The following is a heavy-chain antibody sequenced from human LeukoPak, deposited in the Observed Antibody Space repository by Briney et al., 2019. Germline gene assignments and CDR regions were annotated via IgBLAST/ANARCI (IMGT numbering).Heavy chain of an antibody. V-gene: IGHV1-46*01. CDR1: GYTFTSYY. Sequence: ASLKVSCKASGYTFTSYYMHWVRQTPGQGLEWMGIINPRGSSTREAQKYQRRGTMTRGTSTSTVYMELSSLRSEHTAVYYCARDLVSSGYFDYWGQGTLVTVSS. J-gene: IGHJ4*02. CDR3: ARDLVSSGYFDY. D-gene: IGHD3-22*01. CDR2: INPRGSST.